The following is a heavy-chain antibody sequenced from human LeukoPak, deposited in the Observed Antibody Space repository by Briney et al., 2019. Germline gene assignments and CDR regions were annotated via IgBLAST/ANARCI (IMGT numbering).Heavy chain of an antibody. CDR3: ARAWESGWFQNWFDP. J-gene: IGHJ5*02. V-gene: IGHV5-51*01. Sequence: GESLKISCKGSGYSFPSYWIGWVRQMPGKGLEWMGIIYPGDSDTRYSPSFQGQVTISADKSISTAYLQWSSLKASDTAMYYCARAWESGWFQNWFDPWGQGTLVTVSS. CDR1: GYSFPSYW. D-gene: IGHD6-19*01. CDR2: IYPGDSDT.